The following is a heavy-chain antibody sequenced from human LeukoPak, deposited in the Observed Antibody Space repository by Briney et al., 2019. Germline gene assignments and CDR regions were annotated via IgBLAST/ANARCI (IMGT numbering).Heavy chain of an antibody. CDR1: GGSISGYY. D-gene: IGHD3-16*01. CDR3: VRFGVNYDMDV. V-gene: IGHV4-59*13. Sequence: SETLSLTCSVSGGSISGYYCTWVRQPPGKGLEWIGQIHYSGRADYNPSLKSRITMSVDTSRNQISLKLSSVTAADTAIYYCVRFGVNYDMDVWGQGTTVTVFS. J-gene: IGHJ6*02. CDR2: IHYSGRA.